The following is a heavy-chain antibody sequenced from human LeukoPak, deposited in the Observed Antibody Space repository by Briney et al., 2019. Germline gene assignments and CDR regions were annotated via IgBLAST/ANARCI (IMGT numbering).Heavy chain of an antibody. CDR2: IYYSGST. CDR3: ARDSRRGTYYYYGMDV. V-gene: IGHV4-59*01. CDR1: GGSISSYY. Sequence: PSETLSLTCTVSGGSISSYYWSWIRQPPGKGLEWIGYIYYSGSTNYNPSLKSRVTISVDTSKNQFSLKLSSVTAADTAMYYCARDSRRGTYYYYGMDVGGQGTTVTVSS. D-gene: IGHD1-26*01. J-gene: IGHJ6*02.